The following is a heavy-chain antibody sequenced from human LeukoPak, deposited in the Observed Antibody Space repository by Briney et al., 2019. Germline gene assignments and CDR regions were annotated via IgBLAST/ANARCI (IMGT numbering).Heavy chain of an antibody. CDR3: ARAVEGATDLDY. CDR2: INHSGST. D-gene: IGHD1-26*01. J-gene: IGHJ4*02. Sequence: SETLSLTCAVYGGSFSGYYWSWLRQPPGKGLEWLGEINHSGSTNYNPSLKSRVTISVDTSKNQFSLKLSSVTAADTAVYYCARAVEGATDLDYWGQGTLVTVSS. CDR1: GGSFSGYY. V-gene: IGHV4-34*01.